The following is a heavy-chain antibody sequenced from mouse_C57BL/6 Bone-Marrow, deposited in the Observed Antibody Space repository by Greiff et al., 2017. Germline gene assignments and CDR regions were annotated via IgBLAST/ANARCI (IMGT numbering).Heavy chain of an antibody. CDR2: IHPNSGST. J-gene: IGHJ4*01. Sequence: QVQLKQPGAELVKPGASVKLSCKASGYTFTSYWMHWVKQRPGQGLEWIGMIHPNSGSTNYNEKFKSKATLTVDKSSSTAYMQLSRLTSEDSAVYNCARSKNYSGSSSYYAMDYWGQGTSVTVSP. CDR3: ARSKNYSGSSSYYAMDY. CDR1: GYTFTSYW. V-gene: IGHV1-64*01. D-gene: IGHD1-1*01.